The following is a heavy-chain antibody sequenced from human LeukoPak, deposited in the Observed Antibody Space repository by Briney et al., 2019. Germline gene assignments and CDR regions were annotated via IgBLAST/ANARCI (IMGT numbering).Heavy chain of an antibody. D-gene: IGHD5-24*01. CDR1: GLTFSSNW. V-gene: IGHV3-7*05. Sequence: GGSLRLSRVASGLTFSSNWMSWVRQAPGKGLEWVANIKQDGSEKWYVDSVKGRFTISRDNARNSLYLQMNSLRVEDTAVYYCATDLESFDYWGQGTLVTVSS. J-gene: IGHJ4*02. CDR2: IKQDGSEK. CDR3: ATDLESFDY.